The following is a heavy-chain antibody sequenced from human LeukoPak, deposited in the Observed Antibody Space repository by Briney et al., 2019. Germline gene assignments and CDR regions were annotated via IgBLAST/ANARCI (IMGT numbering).Heavy chain of an antibody. V-gene: IGHV5-10-1*04. D-gene: IGHD1-26*01. CDR3: ARPVGATADYFDY. Sequence: GESLKISCKGSGYSFTSYWISWVRQMPGKGLEWMGRIDPSDSYTNYSPSFQGQVTISADKSISTAHLQWSSLKASDTAMYYCARPVGATADYFDYWGQGTLVTVSS. CDR2: IDPSDSYT. J-gene: IGHJ4*02. CDR1: GYSFTSYW.